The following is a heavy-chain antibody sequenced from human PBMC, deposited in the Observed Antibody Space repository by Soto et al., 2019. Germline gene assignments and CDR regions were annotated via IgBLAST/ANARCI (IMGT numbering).Heavy chain of an antibody. V-gene: IGHV3-74*01. Sequence: GGSLRLSCAASGFTFSSYWMHWVRQAPGKGLVWVSRINSDGSSTSYADSVKGRFTISRDNAKNTLYLQMNSLRAEDTAVYYCARAPGGSRPDYWGQGTLVTVSS. CDR3: ARAPGGSRPDY. CDR1: GFTFSSYW. D-gene: IGHD3-16*01. CDR2: INSDGSST. J-gene: IGHJ4*02.